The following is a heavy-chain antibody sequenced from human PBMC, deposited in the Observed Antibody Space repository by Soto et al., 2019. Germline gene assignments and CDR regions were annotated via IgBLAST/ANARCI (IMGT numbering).Heavy chain of an antibody. CDR2: INAFGST. D-gene: IGHD1-26*01. V-gene: IGHV4-34*01. Sequence: SETLSLTCAVYGESFSRHSWAWVRQTPGEGLEWIGEINAFGSTVFSPSLKSRVSMSIDTSKMQFSLKVTSVTVADSATYYCAKKHYSGFDMWGHGTLVTVSS. J-gene: IGHJ4*01. CDR1: GESFSRHS. CDR3: AKKHYSGFDM.